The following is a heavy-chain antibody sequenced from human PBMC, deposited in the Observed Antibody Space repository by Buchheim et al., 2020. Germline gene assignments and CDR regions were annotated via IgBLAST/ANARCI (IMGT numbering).Heavy chain of an antibody. CDR3: ASQHITTVAAAGIEIYYYYGMDV. CDR2: IYHSGST. Sequence: QVQLQESGPGLVKPSETLSLTCAVSGGSISSSNWWSWVRQPPGKGLEWIGEIYHSGSTNYNPSLKSRGTILVDKSKNQFSLKLSSVTAPDTDVYYCASQHITTVAAAGIEIYYYYGMDVWGQGT. D-gene: IGHD6-13*01. J-gene: IGHJ6*01. CDR1: GGSISSSNW. V-gene: IGHV4-4*02.